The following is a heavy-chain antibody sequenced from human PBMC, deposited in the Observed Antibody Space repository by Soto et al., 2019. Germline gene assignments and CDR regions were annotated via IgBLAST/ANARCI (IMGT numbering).Heavy chain of an antibody. CDR2: INAGNGNT. CDR1: GYTFSTYA. V-gene: IGHV1-3*05. Sequence: QVQLVQSGAEEKKPGASVKDSCKASGYTFSTYAMHWVRQAPGQRLEWMGWINAGNGNTKYSQKFQGRVTITRDTSASTAYMELSSLRSEDTAVYYCARAPSWWYFDLWGRGTLVTVSS. CDR3: ARAPSWWYFDL. J-gene: IGHJ2*01.